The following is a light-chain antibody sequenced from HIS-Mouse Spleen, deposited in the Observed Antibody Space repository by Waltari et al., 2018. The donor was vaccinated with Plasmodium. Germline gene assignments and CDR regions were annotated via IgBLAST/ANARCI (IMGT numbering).Light chain of an antibody. Sequence: DIQMTQSPSSLSASVGDRVTITCQANQDISNYLNCYQQKPGKAPKLLIYDASNLETGVPSRFSGSGSGTDFTFTISSLQPEDIATYYCQQYDNLPPLFTFGPGTKVDIK. CDR2: DAS. J-gene: IGKJ3*01. V-gene: IGKV1-33*01. CDR3: QQYDNLPPLFT. CDR1: QDISNY.